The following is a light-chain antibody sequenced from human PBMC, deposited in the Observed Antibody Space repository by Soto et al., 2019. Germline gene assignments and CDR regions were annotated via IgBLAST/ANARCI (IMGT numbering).Light chain of an antibody. Sequence: DIQMTQAASALSASVGDRVTITCRASQSISRYLNWYRQXPGKAPKILIYDASNLEAGVPSRFRGSGAGTDFTFTISRLQHEDIATYYCQQYENIPTFGQGTRLEIK. CDR1: QSISRY. CDR2: DAS. V-gene: IGKV1-33*01. CDR3: QQYENIPT. J-gene: IGKJ5*01.